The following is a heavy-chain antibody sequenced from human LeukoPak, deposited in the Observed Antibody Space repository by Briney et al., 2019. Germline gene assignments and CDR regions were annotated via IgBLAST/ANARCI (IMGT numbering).Heavy chain of an antibody. CDR1: GGSISSYY. Sequence: KPSETLSLTCTVSGGSISSYYWSGIRQPAGKGLEWIGRIYSSGSTNHNPSLKSRVTMSVDTSQNQFSLRLSSVTAADTAVYYCARDGGFLDAFGFGDIWGQGTMVTVSS. CDR2: IYSSGST. CDR3: ARDGGFLDAFGFGDI. J-gene: IGHJ3*02. D-gene: IGHD3/OR15-3a*01. V-gene: IGHV4-4*07.